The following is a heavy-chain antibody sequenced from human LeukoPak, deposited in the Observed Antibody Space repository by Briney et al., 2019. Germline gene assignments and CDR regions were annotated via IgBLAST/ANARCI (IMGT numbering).Heavy chain of an antibody. J-gene: IGHJ3*02. Sequence: ASVKVSCKASGYTFTGYYMHWVRQAPGQGLEWMGWINPNSGGTNYAQKFQGRVTMTRDTSISTAYMELSRLRSDDTAVYYCARDRGRSAIRIDWLFKGAFDIWGQGTMVTVSS. CDR1: GYTFTGYY. CDR2: INPNSGGT. V-gene: IGHV1-2*02. D-gene: IGHD3-9*01. CDR3: ARDRGRSAIRIDWLFKGAFDI.